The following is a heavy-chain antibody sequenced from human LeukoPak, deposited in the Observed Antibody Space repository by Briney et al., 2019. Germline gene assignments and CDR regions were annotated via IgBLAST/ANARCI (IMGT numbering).Heavy chain of an antibody. CDR1: GYTFTGYY. CDR2: INPNSGGT. V-gene: IGHV1-2*02. D-gene: IGHD3-22*01. Sequence: ASVKVSCKASGYTFTGYYMHWVRQAPGQGLEWMGWINPNSGGTNYAQKFQGRVTMTRDTSISTAYVELSRLRSDDTAVYYCARGTYYYDSSGYYRYWGQGTLVTVSS. J-gene: IGHJ4*02. CDR3: ARGTYYYDSSGYYRY.